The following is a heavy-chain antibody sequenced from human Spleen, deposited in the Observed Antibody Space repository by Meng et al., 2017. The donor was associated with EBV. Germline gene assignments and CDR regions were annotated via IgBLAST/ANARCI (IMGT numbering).Heavy chain of an antibody. CDR2: IYWDDDK. CDR1: GFSLSTRGVG. Sequence: HITLKESGPTLVKPTQTLTLTCTFSGFSLSTRGVGVGWIRQPPGKALEWLAVIYWDDDKRYSPSLKSRLTITKDTSKNQVVLTMTNMDPVDAATYYCAHIIAARPFDYWGQGTLVTVSS. CDR3: AHIIAARPFDY. D-gene: IGHD6-6*01. J-gene: IGHJ4*02. V-gene: IGHV2-5*02.